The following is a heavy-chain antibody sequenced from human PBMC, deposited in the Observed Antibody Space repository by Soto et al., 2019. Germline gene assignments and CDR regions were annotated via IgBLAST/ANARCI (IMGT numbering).Heavy chain of an antibody. D-gene: IGHD6-19*01. J-gene: IGHJ4*02. V-gene: IGHV3-23*01. CDR1: GFTFSSYA. CDR2: MSGGGGST. CDR3: AKGFWAVAGTRYFDY. Sequence: GGSLRLSCAASGFTFSSYAMSWVRQAPGKGLEWVSVMSGGGGSTYYADSVRGRFTISRDNSKNTLYLQMNSLRAEDTAVYYCAKGFWAVAGTRYFDYWGQGTLVTVPQ.